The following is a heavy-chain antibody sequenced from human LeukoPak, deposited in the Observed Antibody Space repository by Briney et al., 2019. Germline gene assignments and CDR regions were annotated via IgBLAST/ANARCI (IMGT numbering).Heavy chain of an antibody. V-gene: IGHV1-8*01. CDR1: GYTLTSYD. CDR2: MNPNSGNT. D-gene: IGHD6-13*01. J-gene: IGHJ4*02. Sequence: ASVKVSCKASGYTLTSYDINWVRQATGQGLEWMGWMNPNSGNTGYAQKFQGRVTMTRNTSISTAYMELSSLRSEDTAVYYCARGLVRGAAALVRYWGQGTLVTVSS. CDR3: ARGLVRGAAALVRY.